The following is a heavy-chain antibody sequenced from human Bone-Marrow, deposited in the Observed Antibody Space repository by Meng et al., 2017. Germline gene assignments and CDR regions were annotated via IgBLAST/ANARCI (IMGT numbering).Heavy chain of an antibody. CDR3: ARDEDISAAGKLFGDY. Sequence: QGQPVLSGAEVQKPGASVKVSCTASGYNFPDYWLHWVRRAPGQGLEWMGRINPKSGDTHYAQRFQGRVTMTGDTSISTAYMELSGLRSDDTAMYYCARDEDISAAGKLFGDYWGQGTLVTVSS. J-gene: IGHJ4*02. V-gene: IGHV1-2*06. CDR1: GYNFPDYW. CDR2: INPKSGDT. D-gene: IGHD6-13*01.